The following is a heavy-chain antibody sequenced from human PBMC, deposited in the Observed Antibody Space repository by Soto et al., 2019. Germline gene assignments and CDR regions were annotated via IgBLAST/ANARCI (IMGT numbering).Heavy chain of an antibody. V-gene: IGHV3-74*01. CDR1: GFTLGSHR. CDR2: IDTDGGGT. J-gene: IGHJ5*02. CDR3: ATVFDL. Sequence: DVQLVESGGGLVQPGGSLRVSCAASGFTLGSHRIHWVRQAPGKGLEWVSRIDTDGGGTSYADSVKGRFTISTDNAKNTVYLQMIGLRAEDTAVYYCATVFDLWGKGTLVTVSS.